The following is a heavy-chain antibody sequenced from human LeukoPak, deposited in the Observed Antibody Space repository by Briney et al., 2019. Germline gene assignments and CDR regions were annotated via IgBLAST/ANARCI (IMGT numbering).Heavy chain of an antibody. CDR1: GYAITSGGFS. Sequence: LSLTCTVSGYAITSGGFSWNWIRQSPGKGLEWIGCIYDRGPAYYNPSLKSRFTISVDRPKNQFFLNVTSLTAADTAVYFCARSRQASGLFNSWGQGTLVVVSS. CDR2: IYDRGPA. J-gene: IGHJ5*01. D-gene: IGHD3-10*01. V-gene: IGHV4-30-2*06. CDR3: ARSRQASGLFNS.